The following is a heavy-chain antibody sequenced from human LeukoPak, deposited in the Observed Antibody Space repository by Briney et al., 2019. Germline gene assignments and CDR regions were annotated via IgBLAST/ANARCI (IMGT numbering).Heavy chain of an antibody. V-gene: IGHV4-59*01. D-gene: IGHD5-18*01. CDR1: GVSISSYY. Sequence: PSETPSLTCAVSGVSISSYYWSWIRQPPRKGLEWIGYIYNSGSTNYNPSLKSRVTISVDTAKNQFSLRLSYVTAADTAVYYCARGGYSYGYDDDFDYWGQGTLVTVSS. CDR3: ARGGYSYGYDDDFDY. CDR2: IYNSGST. J-gene: IGHJ4*02.